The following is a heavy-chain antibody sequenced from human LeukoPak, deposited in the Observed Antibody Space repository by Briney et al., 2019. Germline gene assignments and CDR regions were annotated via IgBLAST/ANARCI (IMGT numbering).Heavy chain of an antibody. J-gene: IGHJ4*02. CDR3: AKRVPYSSSSVYFDF. V-gene: IGHV3-23*01. Sequence: PGGSLRLSCAASGLTFSTYGMNWVRQAPGKGLEWVSSISDDGKSTYYVDSVKGRFTVSRDNSKNTLCLQMNSLRAEDSAVYYCAKRVPYSSSSVYFDFWGQGTLVTVSS. D-gene: IGHD6-6*01. CDR2: ISDDGKST. CDR1: GLTFSTYG.